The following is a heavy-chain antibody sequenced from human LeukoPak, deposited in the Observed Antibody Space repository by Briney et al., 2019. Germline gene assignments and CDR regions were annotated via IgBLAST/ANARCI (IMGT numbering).Heavy chain of an antibody. CDR1: GGSISSYY. J-gene: IGHJ4*02. D-gene: IGHD6-19*01. Sequence: SETLSLTCTVSGGSISSYYWSWIRQPAGKGLEWIGRIYTSGSTNYNPSLKSRVTISVDTSKIQFSLRLSSVTAADTAVYYCAKNGWYAVDYWGQGTLVTVSS. CDR2: IYTSGST. CDR3: AKNGWYAVDY. V-gene: IGHV4-4*07.